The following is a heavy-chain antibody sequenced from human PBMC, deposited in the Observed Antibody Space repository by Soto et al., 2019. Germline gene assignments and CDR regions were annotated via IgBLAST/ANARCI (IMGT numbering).Heavy chain of an antibody. V-gene: IGHV1-2*02. CDR2: INPNNGAT. D-gene: IGHD3-22*01. CDR3: APHYPDSSGYFDH. J-gene: IGHJ4*02. CDR1: GYIFTGNY. Sequence: GASVKVSCKASGYIFTGNYMHWVRQAPGQGLEYMGWINPNNGATNYAQNFQGRVTMTWDTSISTAYMEVRRLRSDDTAVYHCAPHYPDSSGYFDHWGQGTLVTVSS.